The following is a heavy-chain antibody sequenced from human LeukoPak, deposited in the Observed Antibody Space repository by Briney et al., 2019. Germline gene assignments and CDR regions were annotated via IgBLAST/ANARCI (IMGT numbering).Heavy chain of an antibody. CDR3: ARLLPASRHYFDY. J-gene: IGHJ4*02. Sequence: GGSLRLSCAASGFTVGDDYLAWVRQAPGTGLEWISVIYGAGATYYADSVKGRFTISRDGSKNMLFLQLTNLSPEDGAVYYCARLLPASRHYFDYWGQGTPVTVSS. V-gene: IGHV3-53*01. CDR2: IYGAGAT. D-gene: IGHD2-15*01. CDR1: GFTVGDDY.